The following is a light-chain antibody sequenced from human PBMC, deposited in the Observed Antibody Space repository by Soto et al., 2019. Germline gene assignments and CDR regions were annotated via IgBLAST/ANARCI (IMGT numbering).Light chain of an antibody. J-gene: IGKJ4*01. CDR2: GAS. CDR3: QQYGSPPALT. Sequence: EIVLTQSPGTLSLSPGERATLSCRASQSVSSSYLAWYQQKPGQAPRLLIYGASSRATGIPDRFSGSGSGTDFPLTISRLEPEDFAVYYCQQYGSPPALTFGGGTKVEIK. V-gene: IGKV3-20*01. CDR1: QSVSSSY.